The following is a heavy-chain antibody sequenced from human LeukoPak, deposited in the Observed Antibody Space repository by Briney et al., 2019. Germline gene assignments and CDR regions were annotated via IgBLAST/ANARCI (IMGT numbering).Heavy chain of an antibody. J-gene: IGHJ4*02. CDR1: GFTFSSYS. CDR3: ARDDYDFWSGDTARFDY. D-gene: IGHD3-3*01. CDR2: ISSSSSTI. Sequence: PGGSLRLSCAASGFTFSSYSMNWVRQAPGKGLEWVSYISSSSSTIYYADSVKGRFTISRDNAKNSLYLQMNSLRAEDTAVYYCARDDYDFWSGDTARFDYWAQGTLVTVSS. V-gene: IGHV3-48*01.